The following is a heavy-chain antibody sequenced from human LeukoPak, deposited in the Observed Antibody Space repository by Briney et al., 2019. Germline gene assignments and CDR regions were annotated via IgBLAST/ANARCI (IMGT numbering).Heavy chain of an antibody. V-gene: IGHV4-59*01. Sequence: SETLSLTCTVSGGSISSYYWSWIRQPPGKGLEWIGYIYYSGSTNYNPSLKSRVTISVDTSKNQFSLKLSSVTAADTAVYYCARTSPRYDGMEFWVQGTTVTVSS. CDR2: IYYSGST. CDR1: GGSISSYY. J-gene: IGHJ6*02. CDR3: ARTSPRYDGMEF.